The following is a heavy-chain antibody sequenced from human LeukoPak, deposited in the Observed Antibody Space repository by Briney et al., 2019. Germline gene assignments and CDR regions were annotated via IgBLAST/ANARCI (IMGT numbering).Heavy chain of an antibody. J-gene: IGHJ4*02. CDR3: ARVELVPAY. CDR1: GGSISYYY. D-gene: IGHD3-9*01. CDR2: IYTSGST. V-gene: IGHV4-4*07. Sequence: SETLSLTCTVSGGSISYYYWSWIRQPAGKGLEWIGCIYTSGSTNYNPSLKSRVTISVDTSKNQFSLKLTSVTAADTAIYYCARVELVPAYWGQGTLVTVSS.